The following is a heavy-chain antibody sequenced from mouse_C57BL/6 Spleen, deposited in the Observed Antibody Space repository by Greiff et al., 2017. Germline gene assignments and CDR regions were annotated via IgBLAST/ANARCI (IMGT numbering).Heavy chain of an antibody. V-gene: IGHV1-61*01. J-gene: IGHJ2*01. Sequence: QVQLQQPGAELVRPGSSVKLSCKASGYTFTSYWMDWVKQRPGQGLEWIGNIYPSDSETHYNQKFKDKATLTVDKSSSTADMQLSSLTSEDSAVYYCAREGASHYFDYWGQGTTLTVSS. CDR2: IYPSDSET. CDR3: AREGASHYFDY. CDR1: GYTFTSYW.